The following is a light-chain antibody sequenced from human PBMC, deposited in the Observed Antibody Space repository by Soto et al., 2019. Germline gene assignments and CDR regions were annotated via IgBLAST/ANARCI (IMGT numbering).Light chain of an antibody. CDR3: CSYAGSSSWV. CDR2: EDS. Sequence: QSALTQPASLSGSPGQSITISSTGTSSEVGSYNLVSWYQHHRGKAPKVIIYEDSKRPSGASNRFSGSKSGNTASLTISGLEAEDEADYYCCSYAGSSSWVFGGGTKLTVL. V-gene: IGLV2-23*01. J-gene: IGLJ2*01. CDR1: SSEVGSYNL.